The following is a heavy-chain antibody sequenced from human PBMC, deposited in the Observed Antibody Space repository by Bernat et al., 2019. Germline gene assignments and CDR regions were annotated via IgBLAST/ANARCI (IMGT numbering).Heavy chain of an antibody. D-gene: IGHD6-19*01. CDR3: ARGSASAWTDDAFDI. J-gene: IGHJ3*02. CDR2: MNGDGVRT. Sequence: EVQLVESGGGLVQPGGSLRVSCAASGFSFSSYWMHWVRQAPGEGLVWVSCMNGDGVRTRDAHSVKGRLTISRDNATDTLYLQMNSLRAEDTAVYYCARGSASAWTDDAFDICGQGTVVTVSS. V-gene: IGHV3-74*01. CDR1: GFSFSSYW.